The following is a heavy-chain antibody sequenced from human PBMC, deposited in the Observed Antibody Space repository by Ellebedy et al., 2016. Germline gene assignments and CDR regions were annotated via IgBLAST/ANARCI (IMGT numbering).Heavy chain of an antibody. D-gene: IGHD4-11*01. J-gene: IGHJ6*03. V-gene: IGHV3-23*01. CDR1: GFTFGDFA. CDR2: IGGSDSST. Sequence: GGSLRLXCTASGFTFGDFAINWFRQAPGKGLEWVSAIGGSDSSTYYADSVKGRFTISRDNSKNTVYLQMNSLRAEDTAVYYCAKGRPISNYPFRYYYYYYMDLWGKGTTVTVSS. CDR3: AKGRPISNYPFRYYYYYYMDL.